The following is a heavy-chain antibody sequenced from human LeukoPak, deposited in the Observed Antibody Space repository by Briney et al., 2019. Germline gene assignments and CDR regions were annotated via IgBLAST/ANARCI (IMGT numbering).Heavy chain of an antibody. CDR3: ARYDSSSSVGDY. D-gene: IGHD6-6*01. CDR2: IKPDGGDQ. J-gene: IGHJ4*02. V-gene: IGHV3-7*01. CDR1: GLIFRSYW. Sequence: GGSLRLSCAVSGLIFRSYWMSWVCQAPGKGLEWVANIKPDGGDQYYVDSVRGRFTISRDNAKNSLYLQMNSLRAEDTAVYYCARYDSSSSVGDYWGQGTLVTVSS.